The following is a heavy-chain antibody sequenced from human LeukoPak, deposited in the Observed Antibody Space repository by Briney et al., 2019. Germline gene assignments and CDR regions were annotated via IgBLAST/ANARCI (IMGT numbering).Heavy chain of an antibody. V-gene: IGHV4-30-4*08. CDR1: GGSISSGNYY. D-gene: IGHD5-18*01. CDR3: ARSRVVAALNSYGYSVYFDF. CDR2: IYYSGST. Sequence: SQTLSLTCTVSGGSISSGNYYWSWIRQPPGKGLEWIGYIYYSGSTYYNPSLKSRVSISVDTSKNQFSLRLSSVTAADTAVYYCARSRVVAALNSYGYSVYFDFWGQGTLVTVSS. J-gene: IGHJ4*02.